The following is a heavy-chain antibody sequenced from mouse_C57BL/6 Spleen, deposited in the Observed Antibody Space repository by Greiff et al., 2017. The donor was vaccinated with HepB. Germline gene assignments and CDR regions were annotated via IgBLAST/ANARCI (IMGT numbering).Heavy chain of an antibody. J-gene: IGHJ3*01. CDR2: IDPETGGT. Sequence: QVQLQQSGAELVRPGASVTLSCKASGYTFTDYEMHWVKQTPVHGLEWIGAIDPETGGTAYNQKFNGKAILTADKSSSTAYMELRSLTSEDSAVYDCKPLYYGNWFAYWGQGTLVTVSA. V-gene: IGHV1-15*01. CDR3: KPLYYGNWFAY. D-gene: IGHD2-1*01. CDR1: GYTFTDYE.